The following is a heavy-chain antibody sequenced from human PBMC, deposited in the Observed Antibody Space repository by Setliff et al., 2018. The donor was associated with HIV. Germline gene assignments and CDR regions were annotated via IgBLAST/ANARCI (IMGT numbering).Heavy chain of an antibody. D-gene: IGHD2-15*01. J-gene: IGHJ6*03. V-gene: IGHV4-34*01. Sequence: SETLSLTCAVYGGSFSGYHWNWIRQPPGKGLEWIGEINHSGRTNYNPSLKSRVTISVDTSKNQFTLKLRSVTAADTAMYYCARVSITYWYSIPTFYYYYMDVWGKGTKVTVSS. CDR2: INHSGRT. CDR3: ARVSITYWYSIPTFYYYYMDV. CDR1: GGSFSGYH.